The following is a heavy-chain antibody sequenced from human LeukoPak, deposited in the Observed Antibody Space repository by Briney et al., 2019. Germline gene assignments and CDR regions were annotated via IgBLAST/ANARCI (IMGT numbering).Heavy chain of an antibody. CDR1: GGSISSSSYY. CDR2: IYYSGST. D-gene: IGHD5-24*01. V-gene: IGHV4-39*01. CDR3: ARHRWLQTYYYYYMDV. Sequence: SETLSLTCTVSGGSISSSSYYWGWIRQPPGKGLEWIGSIYYSGSTYYNPSLKSRVTISVDTSKNQFSLKLSSVTAADTAVYYCARHRWLQTYYYYYMDVWGKGTTVTISS. J-gene: IGHJ6*03.